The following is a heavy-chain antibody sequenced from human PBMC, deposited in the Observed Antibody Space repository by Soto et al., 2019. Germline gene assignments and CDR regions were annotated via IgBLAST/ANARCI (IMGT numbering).Heavy chain of an antibody. D-gene: IGHD3-10*01. CDR3: ASCRGFGELYGYYGMDV. J-gene: IGHJ6*02. V-gene: IGHV4-30-4*01. CDR1: GGSISSGDYY. CDR2: IYYSGST. Sequence: SETLSLTCTVSGGSISSGDYYWSWIRQPPGKGLEWIGYIYYSGSTYYNPSLKSRVTISVDTSKNQFSLKLSSVTAADTAVFYCASCRGFGELYGYYGMDVWGQGTTVTVSS.